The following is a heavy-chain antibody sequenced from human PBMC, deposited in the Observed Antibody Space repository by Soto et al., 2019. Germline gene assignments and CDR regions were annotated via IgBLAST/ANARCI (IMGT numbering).Heavy chain of an antibody. D-gene: IGHD3-3*01. Sequence: PGESLKISCKGSGYSFTSYWISWVRRMPGKGLEWMGRIDPSDSYTNYSPSFQGHVTISADKSISTAYLQWSSLKASDTAMYYCARPRDLFLAGDAFDIWGQGTMVTVSS. CDR1: GYSFTSYW. CDR3: ARPRDLFLAGDAFDI. J-gene: IGHJ3*02. CDR2: IDPSDSYT. V-gene: IGHV5-10-1*01.